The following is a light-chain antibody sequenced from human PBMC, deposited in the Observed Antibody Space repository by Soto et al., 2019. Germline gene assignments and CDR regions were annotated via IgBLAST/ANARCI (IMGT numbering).Light chain of an antibody. CDR1: QSISSW. V-gene: IGKV1-5*01. CDR3: QQYNSYSPVT. J-gene: IGKJ1*01. Sequence: IRMTQSPSSFSASTGDRVTITCRASQSISSWLAWYQQKPGKAPKLLIYDASSLESGVPSRFSGSGSGTEFTLTISSLQPDDFATYYCQQYNSYSPVTFGQGTKVEIK. CDR2: DAS.